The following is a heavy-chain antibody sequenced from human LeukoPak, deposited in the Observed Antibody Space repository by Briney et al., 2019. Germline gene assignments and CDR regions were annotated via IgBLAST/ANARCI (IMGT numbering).Heavy chain of an antibody. CDR3: AKVVGTGTTPTDY. Sequence: PGGSLRLSCAASGFTFSSYGMHWVRQAPGRGLECVSVISASGSNTDYADSVKGRFTISRDNSKNMVFLQMKSLRAEDTAVYYCAKVVGTGTTPTDYWGQGTLVTVSS. V-gene: IGHV3-23*01. CDR2: ISASGSNT. D-gene: IGHD1-1*01. CDR1: GFTFSSYG. J-gene: IGHJ4*02.